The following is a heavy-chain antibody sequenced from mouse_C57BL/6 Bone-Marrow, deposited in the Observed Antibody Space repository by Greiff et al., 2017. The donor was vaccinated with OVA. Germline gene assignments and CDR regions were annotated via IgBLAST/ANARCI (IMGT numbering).Heavy chain of an antibody. Sequence: EVKLVESGGGLVQPKGSLKLSCAASGFTFNTYAMHWVRQAPGKGLEWVARISSKSSNYATYYADSVQDRFTISRADSQRMLYLRMNDLKTEETAMYYCVRGSKFRRLYYAMDYWGQGTSVTVSS. CDR3: VRGSKFRRLYYAMDY. D-gene: IGHD1-3*01. CDR2: ISSKSSNYAT. V-gene: IGHV10-3*01. J-gene: IGHJ4*01. CDR1: GFTFNTYA.